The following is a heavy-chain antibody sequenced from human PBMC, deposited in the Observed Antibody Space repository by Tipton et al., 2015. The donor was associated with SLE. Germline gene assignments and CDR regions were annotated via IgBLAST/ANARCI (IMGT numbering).Heavy chain of an antibody. V-gene: IGHV4-39*07. CDR3: AAIAAAGTRAFDI. D-gene: IGHD6-13*01. CDR1: GGSISSSSYY. Sequence: LRLSCTVSGGSISSSSYYWGWIRQPPGKGLEWIGSIYYSGSTYYSPSLKSRVTISVDTSKNQFSLKLSSVTAADTAVYYCAAIAAAGTRAFDIWGQGTMVTVSS. J-gene: IGHJ3*02. CDR2: IYYSGST.